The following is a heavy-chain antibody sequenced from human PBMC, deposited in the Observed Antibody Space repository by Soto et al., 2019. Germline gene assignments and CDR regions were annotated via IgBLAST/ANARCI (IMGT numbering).Heavy chain of an antibody. J-gene: IGHJ4*02. CDR2: ISNTGTT. V-gene: IGHV4-39*01. CDR1: GGSIITTDYY. CDR3: ATSQKGYNWNYFDH. D-gene: IGHD1-20*01. Sequence: PSETLSLTCSVSGGSIITTDYYWAWIRQPPGRELEWFGSISNTGTTFYNPSLKSRVTISVDPSKSQFSLRLTSVTASDTAVYYCATSQKGYNWNYFDHWGQGALVTVSS.